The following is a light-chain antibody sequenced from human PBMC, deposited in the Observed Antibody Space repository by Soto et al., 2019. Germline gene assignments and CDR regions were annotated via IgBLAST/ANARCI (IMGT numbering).Light chain of an antibody. CDR1: SSDVGAYNY. CDR2: DVN. V-gene: IGLV2-11*01. Sequence: SVLTKPRSVSGSPGQSVTISCTGTSSDVGAYNYVPWYQQHPDKAPKFMIYDVNKRSSGVPDRFSGSKSGNTASLTISGLQAEDEADYYCCSYAGTPSVFGTGTKVTVL. CDR3: CSYAGTPSV. J-gene: IGLJ1*01.